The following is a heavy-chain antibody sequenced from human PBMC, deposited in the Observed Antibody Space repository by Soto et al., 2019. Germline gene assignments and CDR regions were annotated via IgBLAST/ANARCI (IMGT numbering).Heavy chain of an antibody. D-gene: IGHD7-27*01. Sequence: GGSLRLSCAASGFTVSSNYMSWVRQAPGKGLEWVSVIYSGGSTYYADSVKGRFTISRDNSKNTLYLQMNSLRAEDTAVYHCARDPGLYAFDIWGQGTMVTVSS. CDR3: ARDPGLYAFDI. J-gene: IGHJ3*02. CDR2: IYSGGST. CDR1: GFTVSSNY. V-gene: IGHV3-66*01.